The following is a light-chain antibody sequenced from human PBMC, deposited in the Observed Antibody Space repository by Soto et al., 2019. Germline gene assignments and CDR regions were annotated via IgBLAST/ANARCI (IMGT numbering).Light chain of an antibody. Sequence: VMTQSLDSLAVSLGESASISCKSSQSLLHITGETFLFWYLQKPGQSPQLLIYEVSTRVSGVPDRFSGSGSGTDFTLEISRVETDDVGIYYCMQSTQLPPTFGQGTRLEIK. CDR1: QSLLHITGETF. V-gene: IGKV2D-29*02. J-gene: IGKJ5*01. CDR2: EVS. CDR3: MQSTQLPPT.